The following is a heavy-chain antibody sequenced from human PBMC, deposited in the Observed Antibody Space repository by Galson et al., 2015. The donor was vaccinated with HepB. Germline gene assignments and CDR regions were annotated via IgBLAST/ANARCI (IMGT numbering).Heavy chain of an antibody. CDR2: ISYDGSNI. CDR1: GFTFSSYA. V-gene: IGHV3-30*04. Sequence: SLRLSCAASGFTFSSYAMHWVRQAPGKGLEWVSVISYDGSNIYYADSVKGRFTISRDNSKNTLYLQMNSLRAEDTAVYYCARYRCGKGTSYLGTFDYWGQGTLVTVSS. CDR3: ARYRCGKGTSYLGTFDY. D-gene: IGHD1-1*01. J-gene: IGHJ4*02.